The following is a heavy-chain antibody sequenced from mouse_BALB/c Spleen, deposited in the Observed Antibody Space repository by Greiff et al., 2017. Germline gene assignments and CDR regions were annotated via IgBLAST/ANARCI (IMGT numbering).Heavy chain of an antibody. J-gene: IGHJ3*01. CDR2: IRNKANGYTT. CDR1: GFTFTDYY. V-gene: IGHV7-3*02. Sequence: EVKLMESGGGLVQPGGSLRLSCATSGFTFTDYYMSWVRQPPGKALEWLGFIRNKANGYTTEYSASVKGRFTISRDNSQSILYLQMNTLRAEDSATYYCARDMRVPFAYWGQGTLVTVSA. CDR3: ARDMRVPFAY.